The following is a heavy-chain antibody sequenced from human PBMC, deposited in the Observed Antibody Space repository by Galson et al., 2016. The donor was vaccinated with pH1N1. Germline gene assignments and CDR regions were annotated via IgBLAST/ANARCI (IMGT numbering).Heavy chain of an antibody. CDR3: ARLTYYDSSPIDF. V-gene: IGHV5-10-1*01. D-gene: IGHD3-22*01. CDR2: IDPFDSYT. J-gene: IGHJ4*02. CDR1: GYNIASYW. Sequence: QSGAEVKKPGESLRISCKGSGYNIASYWIAWVRQMPGRGLEWMGKIDPFDSYTNYSPSFQGHVTISADKSINTAYLQWNTLRASDTAMYFCARLTYYDSSPIDFWGRGTLVTVSS.